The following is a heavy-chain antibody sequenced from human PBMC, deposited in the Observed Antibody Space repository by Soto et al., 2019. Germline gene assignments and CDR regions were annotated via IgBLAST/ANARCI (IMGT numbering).Heavy chain of an antibody. CDR3: AREWGCSGGSCYATYYYYGMDV. D-gene: IGHD2-15*01. Sequence: ASVKVSCKASGYTFTSYGISCVRQAPGQGLEWMGWISAYNGNTNYAQKLQGRVTMTTDTSTSTAYMELRSLRSDDTAVYYCAREWGCSGGSCYATYYYYGMDVWGQGTTVTVSS. V-gene: IGHV1-18*01. J-gene: IGHJ6*02. CDR2: ISAYNGNT. CDR1: GYTFTSYG.